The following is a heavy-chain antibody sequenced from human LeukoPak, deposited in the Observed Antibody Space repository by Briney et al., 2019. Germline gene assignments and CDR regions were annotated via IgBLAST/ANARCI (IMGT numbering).Heavy chain of an antibody. D-gene: IGHD3-10*01. CDR2: IYTSGST. J-gene: IGHJ4*02. Sequence: PSQTLSFTCTVSGGSISSGSYYWSWIRQPAGKGLEWIGRIYTSGSTNYNPSLKSRVTISVDTSKNQFSLKLSSVTAADTAVYYCARGTLTYYYGSGDEPDYWGQGTLVTVSS. V-gene: IGHV4-61*02. CDR3: ARGTLTYYYGSGDEPDY. CDR1: GGSISSGSYY.